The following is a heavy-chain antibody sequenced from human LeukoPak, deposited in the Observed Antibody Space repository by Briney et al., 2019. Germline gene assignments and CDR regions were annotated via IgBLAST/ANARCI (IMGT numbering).Heavy chain of an antibody. CDR2: IYYSGSS. Sequence: ETLSFTRTVSRGSTSLYYWSWVRQPPGKGMECVGYIYYSGSSNYNPSLKSRVTISVETSNDQFSLKLSSVTAADTAVYYCARDYYDSSGYDSVLDYWGQGTLVTVSS. V-gene: IGHV4-59*01. J-gene: IGHJ4*02. CDR1: RGSTSLYY. D-gene: IGHD3-22*01. CDR3: ARDYYDSSGYDSVLDY.